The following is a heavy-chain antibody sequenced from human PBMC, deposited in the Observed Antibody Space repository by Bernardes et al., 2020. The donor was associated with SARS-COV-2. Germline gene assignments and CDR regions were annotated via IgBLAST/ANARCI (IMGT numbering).Heavy chain of an antibody. CDR2: VYHIGST. CDR3: ARDPGLFFTGSFYS. Sequence: SETLSLTCTVSGSSITNAYWSWIRQPPGKGLEWIGYVYHIGSTSYNPSLKSRVTISRDTSNSQFSLRLRSVTAADTALYYCARDPGLFFTGSFYSWGQGMLVTVSS. CDR1: GSSITNAY. V-gene: IGHV4-59*01. J-gene: IGHJ4*02.